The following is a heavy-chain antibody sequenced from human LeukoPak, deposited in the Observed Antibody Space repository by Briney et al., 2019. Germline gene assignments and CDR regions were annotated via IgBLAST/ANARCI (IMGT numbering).Heavy chain of an antibody. CDR2: IDPDRGGT. CDR3: AISIQAAAIPAFDY. Sequence: ASVKVSCKAPGNTFAGHNIHWMRQAPGQGLELMGWIDPDRGGTDYARQFQGRVTMTSDTSIRAAYMELSSLVSEDSAVYFCAISIQAAAIPAFDYWGQGTLVTVSS. V-gene: IGHV1-2*02. D-gene: IGHD6-25*01. CDR1: GNTFAGHN. J-gene: IGHJ4*02.